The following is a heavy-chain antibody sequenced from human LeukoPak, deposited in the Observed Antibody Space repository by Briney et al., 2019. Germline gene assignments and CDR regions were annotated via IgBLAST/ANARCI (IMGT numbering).Heavy chain of an antibody. CDR1: GDSISSGTSY. CDR3: TREDSSAFVCD. J-gene: IGHJ4*02. Sequence: PSQTLSLTCTVSGDSISSGTSYWSWIRQPAGKGLEWIGRVYTSGSTNYNPSLKSRVTISVDTSKNQFSLKLNSVTAADTAIYYCTREDSSAFVCDWGQGTLVTVSS. CDR2: VYTSGST. V-gene: IGHV4-61*02. D-gene: IGHD3-22*01.